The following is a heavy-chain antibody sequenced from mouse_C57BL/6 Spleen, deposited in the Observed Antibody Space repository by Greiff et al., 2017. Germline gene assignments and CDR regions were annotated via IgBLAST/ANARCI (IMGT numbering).Heavy chain of an antibody. J-gene: IGHJ2*01. V-gene: IGHV1-64*01. CDR3: ARSLSYFDY. Sequence: QVQLQQPGAELVKPGASVKLSCKASGYTFTSYWMHWVKQRPGQGLEWIGMIHPNSGNTNYNEKFKSKATLTVDKSSSPAYMQLSSLTSADSAVCYCARSLSYFDYWGQGTTLTVSS. CDR2: IHPNSGNT. CDR1: GYTFTSYW.